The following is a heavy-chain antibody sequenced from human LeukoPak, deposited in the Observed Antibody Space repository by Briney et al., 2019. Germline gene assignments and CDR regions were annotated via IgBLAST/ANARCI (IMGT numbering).Heavy chain of an antibody. CDR1: GGSFSGYY. J-gene: IGHJ3*02. D-gene: IGHD3-10*01. CDR3: ARPRRYYGSGSPYAFDI. Sequence: PETLSLTCAVYGGSFSGYYWSWIRQPPGKGLEWIGEINHSGSTNYNPSLKSRVTISVDTSKNQFSLRLSSVTAADTAVYYCARPRRYYGSGSPYAFDIWGQGTMVTVSS. CDR2: INHSGST. V-gene: IGHV4-34*01.